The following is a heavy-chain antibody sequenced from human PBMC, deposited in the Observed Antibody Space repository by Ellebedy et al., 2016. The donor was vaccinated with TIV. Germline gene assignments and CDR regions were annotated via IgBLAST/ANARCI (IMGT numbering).Heavy chain of an antibody. CDR1: GGSMSHYY. Sequence: MPSETLSLTCTVSGGSMSHYYWSWIRQPPGKGLEWIGYIYYTGMTNYVSSLKSPVTISVDTSKNQFSLKLSSVTAAEPAVYYCARYPGVAAHYFDYWGQGTLVTVSS. V-gene: IGHV4-59*01. D-gene: IGHD6-19*01. CDR3: ARYPGVAAHYFDY. J-gene: IGHJ4*02. CDR2: IYYTGMT.